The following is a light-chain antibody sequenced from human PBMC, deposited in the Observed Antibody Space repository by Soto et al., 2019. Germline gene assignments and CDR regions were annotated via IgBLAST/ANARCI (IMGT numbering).Light chain of an antibody. V-gene: IGKV1-39*01. CDR2: AAS. CDR3: QQTYSTSRGA. Sequence: DIQMTQSPSSLSASVGDRVTITCRASESIRNNLNWYQQKPGKAPKLLIYAASTLQSGGPSRFSGGGSGTEFALTIGSLQPEDFTTYYCQQTYSTSRGAFGQGTNVEFE. J-gene: IGKJ1*01. CDR1: ESIRNN.